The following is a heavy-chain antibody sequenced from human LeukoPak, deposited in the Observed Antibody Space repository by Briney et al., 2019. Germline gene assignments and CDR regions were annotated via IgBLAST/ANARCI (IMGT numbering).Heavy chain of an antibody. D-gene: IGHD3-22*01. V-gene: IGHV4-34*01. Sequence: SETLSLTCAVYGGSSSVYYWSCIRQPPGKGLEWIGEINHSGSTNYNTSLKRRAPISVATSQNQFSLSLSSVTAADTAVYYCARHYYRFDYYDSSGYRTDAFDIWGEGTMVAVAS. CDR2: INHSGST. CDR1: GGSSSVYY. CDR3: ARHYYRFDYYDSSGYRTDAFDI. J-gene: IGHJ3*02.